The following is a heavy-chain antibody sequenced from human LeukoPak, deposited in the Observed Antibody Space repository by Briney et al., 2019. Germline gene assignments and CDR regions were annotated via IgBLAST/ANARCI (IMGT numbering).Heavy chain of an antibody. V-gene: IGHV3-30*18. J-gene: IGHJ4*02. Sequence: PGRSLRLSCAASGFTFSSYGMHWVRQAPGKGLEWVAVISYDGSNKYYADSVKGRFTISRDNSKNTVYLQMNSLRAEDTAVYYCAKPLTGVSSDYFDYWGQGTLVTVSS. D-gene: IGHD7-27*01. CDR2: ISYDGSNK. CDR1: GFTFSSYG. CDR3: AKPLTGVSSDYFDY.